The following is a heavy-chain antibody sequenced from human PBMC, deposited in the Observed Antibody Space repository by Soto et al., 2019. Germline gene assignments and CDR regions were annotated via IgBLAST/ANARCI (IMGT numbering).Heavy chain of an antibody. CDR2: MNPNSGNT. V-gene: IGHV1-8*01. CDR1: GYTFTSYD. CDR3: ARRLIAVAGYYYYYYMEV. D-gene: IGHD6-19*01. J-gene: IGHJ6*03. Sequence: ASVKVSCKASGYTFTSYDINWVRQATGQGLEWMGWMNPNSGNTGYAQKFQGRVTMTRNTSISTAYMELSSLRSEDTAVYYCARRLIAVAGYYYYYYMEVWGKGTTVTVSS.